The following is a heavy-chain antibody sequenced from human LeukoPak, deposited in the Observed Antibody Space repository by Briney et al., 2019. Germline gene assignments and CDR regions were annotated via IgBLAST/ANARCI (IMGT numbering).Heavy chain of an antibody. J-gene: IGHJ5*02. Sequence: SGTLSLTCAVSGGSISTTSWWSWVRQPPGKGLEWIGEIYYSGGTNYNPSLKSRVTISVDKSKNRCSLKLSSVTAADTAVYYCARGYFLLAATTGFDPWGQGTLVTVSS. CDR2: IYYSGGT. CDR1: GGSISTTSW. V-gene: IGHV4-4*02. CDR3: ARGYFLLAATTGFDP. D-gene: IGHD1-26*01.